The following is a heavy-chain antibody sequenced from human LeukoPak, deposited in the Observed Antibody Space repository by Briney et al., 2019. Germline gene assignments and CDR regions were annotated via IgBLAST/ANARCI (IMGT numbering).Heavy chain of an antibody. CDR2: IRSKTDGGTT. CDR1: GLTFSNAW. D-gene: IGHD4-17*01. Sequence: PGGSLRLSCAASGLTFSNAWMSWVRQAPGKGLEWVGRIRSKTDGGTTDYAAPVKGRFTISRDDSKNTLYLRMNSLKTEDTAVYYCTTAPYGDYPPYYYYGMDVWGQGTTVTVSS. V-gene: IGHV3-15*01. J-gene: IGHJ6*02. CDR3: TTAPYGDYPPYYYYGMDV.